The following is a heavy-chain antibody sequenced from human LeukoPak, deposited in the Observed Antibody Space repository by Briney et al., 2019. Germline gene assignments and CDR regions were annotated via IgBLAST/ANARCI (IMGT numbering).Heavy chain of an antibody. Sequence: GGSLRLSCAASGFAFSTYWMHWVRQAPGKGLVWVSRVDRDGTRTTYADSVRGRFTISRDNAKNTLYLQMNSLRAEDTAVYYCARSPNCGGDCSWGQGTLVTVSS. CDR2: VDRDGTRT. J-gene: IGHJ5*02. CDR3: ARSPNCGGDCS. V-gene: IGHV3-74*01. D-gene: IGHD2-21*02. CDR1: GFAFSTYW.